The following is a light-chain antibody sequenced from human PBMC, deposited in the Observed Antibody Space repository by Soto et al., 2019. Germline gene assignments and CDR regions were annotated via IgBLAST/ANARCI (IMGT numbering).Light chain of an antibody. Sequence: DIQMTQSPSTLSASVGDRVTITCRASQSISSWLAWYQQKPGKAHKLLIYKASSLESGVPSRFSGSGSGTEFTLPISSPQPDDFVTYYCQQYNSYSYTFGQGTKLEIK. J-gene: IGKJ2*01. CDR3: QQYNSYSYT. CDR2: KAS. V-gene: IGKV1-5*03. CDR1: QSISSW.